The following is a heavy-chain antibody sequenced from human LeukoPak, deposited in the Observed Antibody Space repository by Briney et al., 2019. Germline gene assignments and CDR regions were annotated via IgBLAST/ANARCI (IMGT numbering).Heavy chain of an antibody. Sequence: ETLSLTCTVSGGSISSYYWSWIRQPPGKGLEWIAYIYYSGSTYYNPPLYSRVEISINTSKNQFSLKLTSATAADTAVYYCARGPGGGSYSDAFDIWGPGTIGSVSS. CDR3: ARGPGGGSYSDAFDI. CDR2: IYYSGST. J-gene: IGHJ3*02. V-gene: IGHV4-59*01. CDR1: GGSISSYY. D-gene: IGHD1-26*01.